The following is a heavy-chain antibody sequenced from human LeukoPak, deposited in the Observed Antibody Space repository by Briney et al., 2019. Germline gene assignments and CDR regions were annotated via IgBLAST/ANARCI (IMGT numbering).Heavy chain of an antibody. CDR2: INHSGST. CDR1: GGSFSGYY. J-gene: IGHJ5*02. Sequence: KSSETLSLTCAVYGGSFSGYYWSWIRQPPGKGLEWIGEINHSGSTNYNPSLKSRVTISVDTSKNQFSLKLSFVTAADTAVYYCARGSLGYYDFWSGYSNWFDPWGQGTLVTVSS. D-gene: IGHD3-3*01. CDR3: ARGSLGYYDFWSGYSNWFDP. V-gene: IGHV4-34*01.